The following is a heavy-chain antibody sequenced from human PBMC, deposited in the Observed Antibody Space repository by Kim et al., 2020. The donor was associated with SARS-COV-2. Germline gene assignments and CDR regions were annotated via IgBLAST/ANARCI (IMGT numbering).Heavy chain of an antibody. CDR3: TRGGITIMLY. CDR2: IRSKAYGGTT. J-gene: IGHJ4*02. CDR1: GFTFGDYA. V-gene: IGHV3-49*04. Sequence: GGSLRLSCTASGFTFGDYAMSWVRQAPGKGLEWVGFIRSKAYGGTTEYAASVKGRFTISRDDSKSIAYLEMNSLKTEDTALYYCTRGGITIMLYWGQGTLVTVSS. D-gene: IGHD3-10*01.